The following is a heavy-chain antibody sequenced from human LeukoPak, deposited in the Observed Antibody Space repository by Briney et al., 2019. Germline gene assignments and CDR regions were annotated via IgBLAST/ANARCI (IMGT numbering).Heavy chain of an antibody. Sequence: GGSLRLSCAASGFTFSSYNMNWVRQAPGKGLEWVSSISSSSSYIYHADLVKGRFTISRDNAKNSLYLQMNSLRAEDTAVYYCARAGDYYDSSGYYRPYYYGMDVWGQGTTVTVSS. CDR1: GFTFSSYN. CDR3: ARAGDYYDSSGYYRPYYYGMDV. CDR2: ISSSSSYI. V-gene: IGHV3-21*01. J-gene: IGHJ6*02. D-gene: IGHD3-22*01.